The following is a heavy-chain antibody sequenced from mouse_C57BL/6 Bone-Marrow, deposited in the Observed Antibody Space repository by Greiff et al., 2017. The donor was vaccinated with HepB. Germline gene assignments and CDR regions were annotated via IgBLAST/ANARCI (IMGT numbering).Heavy chain of an antibody. J-gene: IGHJ3*01. V-gene: IGHV1-81*01. CDR1: GYTFTSYG. D-gene: IGHD4-1*02. CDR2: IYPRSGNT. Sequence: QVQLQQSGAELARPGASVKLSCKASGYTFTSYGISWVKQRTGQGLEWIGEIYPRSGNTYYNEKFKGKATLTADKSSSTAYMELRRLTSEDSAVYFCARGLNWDPAWFAYWGQGTLVTVSA. CDR3: ARGLNWDPAWFAY.